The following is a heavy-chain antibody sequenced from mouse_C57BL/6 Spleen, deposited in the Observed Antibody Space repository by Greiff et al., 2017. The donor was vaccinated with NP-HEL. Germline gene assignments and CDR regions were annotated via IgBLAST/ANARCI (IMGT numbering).Heavy chain of an antibody. D-gene: IGHD2-1*01. J-gene: IGHJ2*01. CDR3: ARMVRYYFDY. CDR1: GFTFSDYG. CDR2: ISSGSSTI. Sequence: EVKLQESGGGLVKPGGSLKLSCAASGFTFSDYGMHWVRQAPEKGLEWVAYISSGSSTIYYADTVKGRFTISRDNAKNTLFLQMTSLRSEDTAMYYCARMVRYYFDYWGQGTTLTVSS. V-gene: IGHV5-17*01.